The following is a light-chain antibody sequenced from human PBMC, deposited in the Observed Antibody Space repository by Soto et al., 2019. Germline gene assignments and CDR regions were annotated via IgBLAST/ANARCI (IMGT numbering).Light chain of an antibody. Sequence: QSALTQPRSVSGSPGQSVTISCIGTSSDVVSWYQQHPDKAPKLIIYYVTQRPSGVPDRFSASKSGNTASLTISGLQAGDEADYYCCSSAGGFTWVFGGGTKVTVL. V-gene: IGLV2-11*01. CDR3: CSSAGGFTWV. CDR1: SSDVV. CDR2: YVT. J-gene: IGLJ3*02.